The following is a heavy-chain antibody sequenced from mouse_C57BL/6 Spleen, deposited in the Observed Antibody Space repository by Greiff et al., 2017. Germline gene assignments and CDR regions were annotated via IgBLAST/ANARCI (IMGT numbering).Heavy chain of an antibody. CDR1: GYTFTSYW. Sequence: VQLQQPGAELVKPGASVKLSCKASGYTFTSYWMQWVKQRPGQGLEWIGVIDPSDSYTNYNQKFKGKATLTVDTSSSTAYMQLSSLTSEDSAVYYCARWLGFAYWGQGTLVTVSA. CDR2: IDPSDSYT. D-gene: IGHD3-3*01. J-gene: IGHJ3*01. CDR3: ARWLGFAY. V-gene: IGHV1-50*01.